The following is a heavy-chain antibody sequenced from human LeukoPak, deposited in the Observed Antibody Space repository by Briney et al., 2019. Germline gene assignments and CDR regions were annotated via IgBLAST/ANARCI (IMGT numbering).Heavy chain of an antibody. Sequence: GESLKISCKGSGYSFSTYWIGWVRQMPGKGLEWMGIIYPGDSETRYSPSFQGQVTISADKSIATAYLQWSRLKASDTAMYYCAGRIDFGDYSWHFDLWGRGTLVTVSS. V-gene: IGHV5-51*01. CDR2: IYPGDSET. J-gene: IGHJ2*01. CDR3: AGRIDFGDYSWHFDL. D-gene: IGHD4-17*01. CDR1: GYSFSTYW.